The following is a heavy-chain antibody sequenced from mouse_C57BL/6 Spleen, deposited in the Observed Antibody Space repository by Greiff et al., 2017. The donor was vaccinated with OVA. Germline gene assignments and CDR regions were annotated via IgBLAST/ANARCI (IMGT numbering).Heavy chain of an antibody. V-gene: IGHV10-3*01. CDR2: IRSKSSNYAT. CDR3: VRGLDYYYGSSYGWYFDV. J-gene: IGHJ1*03. D-gene: IGHD1-1*01. Sequence: EVKLQESGGGLVQPKGSLKLSCAASGFTFNTYAMHWVRQAPGKGLEWVARIRSKSSNYATYYADSVKDRFTISRDDSQSMLYLQMNNLKTEDTAMYYCVRGLDYYYGSSYGWYFDVWGTGTTVTVSS. CDR1: GFTFNTYA.